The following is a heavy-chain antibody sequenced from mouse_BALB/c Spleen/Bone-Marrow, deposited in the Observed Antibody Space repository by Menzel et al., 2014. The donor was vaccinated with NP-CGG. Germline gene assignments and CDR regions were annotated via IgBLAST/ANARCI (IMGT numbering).Heavy chain of an antibody. D-gene: IGHD1-1*01. V-gene: IGHV1S81*02. CDR2: INPNNGRT. CDR3: ARYYNWYFDV. Sequence: VQVVESGAELVKPGASAKLSCKTSGYTFTSYWMHWVKQRPGQGLEWIGEINPNNGRTNYNEKFRNKATLTVDKSSSTAYMQLSSLTSEDSAVYYCARYYNWYFDVWGAGTTVTVSS. J-gene: IGHJ1*01. CDR1: GYTFTSYW.